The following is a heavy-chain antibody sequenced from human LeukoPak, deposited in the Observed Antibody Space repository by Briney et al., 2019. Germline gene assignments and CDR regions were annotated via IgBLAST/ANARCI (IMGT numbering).Heavy chain of an antibody. J-gene: IGHJ6*02. Sequence: GGSLRLSCAASGFTFSNAWMSWVRQAPGKGLEWVANIKQDGSEKYYVDSVKGRFTISRDNAKNSLYLQMNRLRAEDTAVYYCARVYSSGWYYYYYGMDVWGQGTTVTVSS. CDR3: ARVYSSGWYYYYYGMDV. D-gene: IGHD6-19*01. CDR2: IKQDGSEK. V-gene: IGHV3-7*01. CDR1: GFTFSNAW.